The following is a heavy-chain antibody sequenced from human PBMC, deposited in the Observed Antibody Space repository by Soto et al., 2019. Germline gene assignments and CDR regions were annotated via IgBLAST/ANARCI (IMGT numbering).Heavy chain of an antibody. CDR2: INAGHGNT. V-gene: IGHV1-3*01. Sequence: ASVQVSRKASGYTFTSYVMHWVRQAPGQRLAWMGWINAGHGNTKYSQKFQGRVTNTRDTSASTAYMELSSLRSEDTAVYYGARDWCSGGSGYSLGSGMDVWGQGTTVTVSS. CDR1: GYTFTSYV. CDR3: ARDWCSGGSGYSLGSGMDV. D-gene: IGHD2-15*01. J-gene: IGHJ6*02.